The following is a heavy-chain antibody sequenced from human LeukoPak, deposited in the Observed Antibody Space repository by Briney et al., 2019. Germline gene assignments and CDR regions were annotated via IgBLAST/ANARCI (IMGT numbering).Heavy chain of an antibody. CDR2: IYSGGST. CDR1: GFTVSSNY. V-gene: IGHV3-53*01. J-gene: IGHJ1*01. Sequence: PGGSLRLSCAASGFTVSSNYMRWVRQAPGKGLEWVSVIYSGGSTYYADSVKGRFTISRDNSKNTLYLQMNSLRAEDTAVYYCATRGYCSSSSCYGIEHWGQGTLVTVSS. D-gene: IGHD2-2*01. CDR3: ATRGYCSSSSCYGIEH.